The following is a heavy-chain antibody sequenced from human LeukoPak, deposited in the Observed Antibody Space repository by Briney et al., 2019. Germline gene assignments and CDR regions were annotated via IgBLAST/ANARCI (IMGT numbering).Heavy chain of an antibody. Sequence: GGSLRLSCAASGFTFDDYAMHWVRQAPGKGLEWVSGISWNSGSIGYADSVKGRFTISRDNAKNSLYLQMNSLRADDTALYYCAKLSGSYDFDYWGQGTLVTVSS. CDR3: AKLSGSYDFDY. D-gene: IGHD1-26*01. CDR2: ISWNSGSI. V-gene: IGHV3-9*01. J-gene: IGHJ4*02. CDR1: GFTFDDYA.